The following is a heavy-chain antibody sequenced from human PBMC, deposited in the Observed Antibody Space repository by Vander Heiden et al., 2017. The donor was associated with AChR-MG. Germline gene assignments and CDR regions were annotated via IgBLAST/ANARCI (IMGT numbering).Heavy chain of an antibody. V-gene: IGHV3-48*02. D-gene: IGHD3-10*01. J-gene: IGHJ3*02. CDR2: ISSSSSTI. Sequence: EVQLVESGGGLLQPGGALRLSCAAAGFTFSSYSMNWVRQAPGKGLEWVSYISSSSSTINYADSVKGRFTISRDNAKNSLYLQMNSLRDEDTAVYYCARNNGSGRYGFDIWGQGTMVTVSS. CDR3: ARNNGSGRYGFDI. CDR1: GFTFSSYS.